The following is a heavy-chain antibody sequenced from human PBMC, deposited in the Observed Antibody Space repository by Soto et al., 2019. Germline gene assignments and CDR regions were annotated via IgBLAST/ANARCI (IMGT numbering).Heavy chain of an antibody. V-gene: IGHV3-23*01. J-gene: IGHJ6*02. CDR2: ISGSGGST. D-gene: IGHD3-9*01. Sequence: GGSLRLSCAASGFTFSSYAMSWVRQAPGKGLEWVSAISGSGGSTYYADSVKGRFTISRDNSKNTLYLQMNSLRAEDTAVYYCAKDHSGYDILTGYPYYYYGMDVWGQGTTVTVSS. CDR1: GFTFSSYA. CDR3: AKDHSGYDILTGYPYYYYGMDV.